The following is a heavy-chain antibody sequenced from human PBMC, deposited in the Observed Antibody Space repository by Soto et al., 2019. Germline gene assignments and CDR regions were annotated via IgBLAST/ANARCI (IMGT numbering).Heavy chain of an antibody. V-gene: IGHV3-30*18. J-gene: IGHJ6*02. D-gene: IGHD3-3*01. CDR1: GFTFSSYG. Sequence: QVQLLESGGGVVQPGRSLRLSCAASGFTFSSYGMHWVRQAPGKGLEWVTLISYDGSNKYYADSVKGRFSISRDDSKNTLYRQMNNLRPEDTAVYYCAKGYTIFGVVTPPGYYGLDVWGQGATVTVSS. CDR3: AKGYTIFGVVTPPGYYGLDV. CDR2: ISYDGSNK.